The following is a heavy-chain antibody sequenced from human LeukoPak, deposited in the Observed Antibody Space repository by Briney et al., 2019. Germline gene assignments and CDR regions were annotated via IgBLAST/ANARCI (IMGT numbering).Heavy chain of an antibody. Sequence: GGSLRLSCAASGFTFSSYAMHWVRQAPGKGLEWVAVISYDGSNKYYADSVKGRFTISRDNSKNTLNLQMNSLRAEDTAVYYCAKGVGGSANYYYMDVWGKGTTVTVSS. V-gene: IGHV3-30-3*01. D-gene: IGHD3-10*01. CDR1: GFTFSSYA. CDR3: AKGVGGSANYYYMDV. CDR2: ISYDGSNK. J-gene: IGHJ6*03.